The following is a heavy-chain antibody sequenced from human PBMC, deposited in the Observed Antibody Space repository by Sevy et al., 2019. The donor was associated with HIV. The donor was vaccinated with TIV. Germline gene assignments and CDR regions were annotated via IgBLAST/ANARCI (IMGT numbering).Heavy chain of an antibody. CDR1: GFIFNDYW. CDR2: IKQDGSEK. D-gene: IGHD4-17*01. CDR3: ARDVSSPYGDYEGYYFDY. Sequence: GGSLRLSCAASGFIFNDYWMSWVRQAPGKGLKWVANIKQDGSEKYYVDSVKGRFTISRDNAKNSLYLQMNSLRAEDTAVYYCARDVSSPYGDYEGYYFDYWGQGNLVTVSS. J-gene: IGHJ4*02. V-gene: IGHV3-7*01.